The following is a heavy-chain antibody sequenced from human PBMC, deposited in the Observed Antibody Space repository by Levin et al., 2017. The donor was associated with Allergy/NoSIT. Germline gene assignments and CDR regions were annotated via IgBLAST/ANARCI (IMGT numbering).Heavy chain of an antibody. Sequence: LSLTCAASGFTFSSYAMSWVRQAPGKGLEWVSGISGGGGSTYYADSVKGRFSISRDNSKHTLYLQMNSLRAEDTAVYYCAKDVGTVYSSGWYHSFDSWGQGTLVTVSS. CDR3: AKDVGTVYSSGWYHSFDS. J-gene: IGHJ4*02. CDR2: ISGGGGST. CDR1: GFTFSSYA. D-gene: IGHD6-19*01. V-gene: IGHV3-23*01.